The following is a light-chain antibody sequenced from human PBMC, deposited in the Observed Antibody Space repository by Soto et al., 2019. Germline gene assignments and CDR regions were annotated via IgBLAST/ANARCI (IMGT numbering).Light chain of an antibody. Sequence: QSALTQPRSVSGSPGQSVTISCTGTSSDVGGYNYVSWYQQHPGKAPKLMIYDVSKRPSGVPDRFSGSKSGNTASLTISGLQAEDEADYYCCSYAGNRIFVFGGGTKLTVL. CDR1: SSDVGGYNY. V-gene: IGLV2-11*01. J-gene: IGLJ3*02. CDR2: DVS. CDR3: CSYAGNRIFV.